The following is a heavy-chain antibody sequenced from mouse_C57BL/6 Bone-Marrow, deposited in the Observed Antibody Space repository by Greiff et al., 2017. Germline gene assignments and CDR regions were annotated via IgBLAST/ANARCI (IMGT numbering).Heavy chain of an antibody. Sequence: VQLQQPGAELVKPGASVKLSCKASGYTFTSYWMQWVKQRPGQGLEWIGEIDPSDSNTNYNQKFKGKATLTVDTSSITAYMQLSSLTSEDSAVYYGARASWYVDYWGQGTTLTGSS. D-gene: IGHD2-14*01. J-gene: IGHJ2*01. CDR3: ARASWYVDY. V-gene: IGHV1-50*01. CDR1: GYTFTSYW. CDR2: IDPSDSNT.